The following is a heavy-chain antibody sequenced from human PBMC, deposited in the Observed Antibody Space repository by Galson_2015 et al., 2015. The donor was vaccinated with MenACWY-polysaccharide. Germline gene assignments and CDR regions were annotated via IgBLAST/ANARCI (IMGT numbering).Heavy chain of an antibody. V-gene: IGHV4-31*03. D-gene: IGHD6-25*01. CDR2: IHYRGST. J-gene: IGHJ4*02. Sequence: TLSLACNVSGDSTRSGGYYWSWIRQHPGKGLEWMGYIHYRGSTSYNPSLKSRLLISGDASNGQFSLKLSSVTGADTAVYYCARYNIAAGDFDYWGQGALVTVSS. CDR1: GDSTRSGGYY. CDR3: ARYNIAAGDFDY.